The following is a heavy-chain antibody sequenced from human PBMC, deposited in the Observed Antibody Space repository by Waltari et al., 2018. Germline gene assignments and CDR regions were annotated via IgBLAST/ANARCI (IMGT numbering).Heavy chain of an antibody. CDR1: GGSISSGDYY. CDR3: ARTYLTVTTYFDY. D-gene: IGHD4-17*01. V-gene: IGHV4-30-4*08. Sequence: QVQLQESGPGLVKPSQTLSLTCTVSGGSISSGDYYWSWIRQPPGKGLEWIGYIYHSGSNYYNPSLKSRVTISVDTSKTQFYPKLSSVTAADTAVYYCARTYLTVTTYFDYWGQGTLVTVSS. CDR2: IYHSGSN. J-gene: IGHJ4*02.